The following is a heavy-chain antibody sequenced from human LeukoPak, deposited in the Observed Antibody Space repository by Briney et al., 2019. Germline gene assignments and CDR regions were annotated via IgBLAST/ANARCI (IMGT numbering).Heavy chain of an antibody. CDR1: GGPISSSSYY. J-gene: IGHJ5*02. D-gene: IGHD2-15*01. V-gene: IGHV4-39*07. CDR2: VFYSGST. Sequence: KPSETLSLTCTVSGGPISSSSYYWGWIRQPPGKGLEWIGSVFYSGSTYYNPSLKSRVTMSVDTSKNQFSLKLSSVTAADTAVYYCARGHPGTVVVVAGMGNWFDPWGQGTLVTVSS. CDR3: ARGHPGTVVVVAGMGNWFDP.